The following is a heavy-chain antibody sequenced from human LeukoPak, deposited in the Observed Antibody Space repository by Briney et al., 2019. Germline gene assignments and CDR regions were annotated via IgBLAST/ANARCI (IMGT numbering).Heavy chain of an antibody. CDR3: ASENAYYYNSMDV. CDR2: NNSDGSST. Sequence: GRSPRLSCAASRFTLSSYWMHWVRQAPGKGLVWVPRNNSDGSSTSYADSVNGRFTISRDNAKTPLYLQMNSLRAEDTAVYNCASENAYYYNSMDVWGQGTTVTVSS. CDR1: RFTLSSYW. J-gene: IGHJ6*02. V-gene: IGHV3-74*01.